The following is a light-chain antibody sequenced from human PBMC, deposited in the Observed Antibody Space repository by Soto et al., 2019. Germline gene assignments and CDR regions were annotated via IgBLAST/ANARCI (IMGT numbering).Light chain of an antibody. V-gene: IGKV3-20*01. CDR3: QQYGSSVWT. Sequence: EIVFTQSPFSLSVSGLERATLSCRASQSVSSSYLAWYQQQPGQAPRLLIYGASSRATGIPDRFSGRGSGTDFTLTISRLEPEDFAVYYCQQYGSSVWTFGQGTKVDI. CDR1: QSVSSSY. CDR2: GAS. J-gene: IGKJ1*01.